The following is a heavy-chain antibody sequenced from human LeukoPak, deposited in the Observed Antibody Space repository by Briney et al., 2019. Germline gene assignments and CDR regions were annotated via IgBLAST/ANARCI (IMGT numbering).Heavy chain of an antibody. CDR3: ARGLDGKSYWYFDL. D-gene: IGHD5-24*01. Sequence: SMKVSCKASGGTFSNHAVNWLRQAPGQGFQWMGEIIPIFGTTNSAQKFRGRVTFTADESTSTAYMELSSLTSDDTAVYYCARGLDGKSYWYFDLWGRGTLVTVSS. CDR1: GGTFSNHA. CDR2: IIPIFGTT. V-gene: IGHV1-69*13. J-gene: IGHJ2*01.